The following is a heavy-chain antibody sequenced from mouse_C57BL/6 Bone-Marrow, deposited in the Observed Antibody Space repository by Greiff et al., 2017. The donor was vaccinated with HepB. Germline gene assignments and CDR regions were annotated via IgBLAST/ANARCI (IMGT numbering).Heavy chain of an antibody. V-gene: IGHV5-12*01. CDR2: ISNGGGST. CDR3: ARGPIYYGNYGYAMDY. CDR1: GFTFSDYY. D-gene: IGHD2-1*01. J-gene: IGHJ4*01. Sequence: EVQRVESGGGLVQPGGSLKLSCAASGFTFSDYYMYWVRQTPEKRLEWVAYISNGGGSTYYPDTVKGRFTISRDNAKNTLYLQMSRLKSEDTAMYYCARGPIYYGNYGYAMDYWGQGTSVTVSS.